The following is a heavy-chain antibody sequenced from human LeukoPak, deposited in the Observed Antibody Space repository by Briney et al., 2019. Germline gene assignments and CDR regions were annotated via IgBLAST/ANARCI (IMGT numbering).Heavy chain of an antibody. CDR2: INRGGGST. Sequence: EASVKVSFKASGYTFTSYFMHWVRQAPGQGLEWMGLINRGGGSTSYAQRFQGRVTMTRDMSTSTVYMELSSLRSEDTAVYYCAREVGAMDYWGQGTLVTVSS. CDR1: GYTFTSYF. D-gene: IGHD1-26*01. J-gene: IGHJ4*02. CDR3: AREVGAMDY. V-gene: IGHV1-46*01.